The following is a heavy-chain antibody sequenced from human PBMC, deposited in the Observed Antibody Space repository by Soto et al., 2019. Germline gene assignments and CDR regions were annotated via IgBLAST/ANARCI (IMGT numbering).Heavy chain of an antibody. V-gene: IGHV4-59*01. D-gene: IGHD3-10*01. J-gene: IGHJ5*02. CDR2: IYYSGIT. Sequence: QVQLQESGPGLVKPSETLSLTCTVSGGSISSYYWSWIRQPPGKGLEWIGYIYYSGITNYNPSLKSRVTISGDTSKNQCSLKLSSVTAADTAVYYCARDVGSGSYWCDTWGQGTLVTVSS. CDR1: GGSISSYY. CDR3: ARDVGSGSYWCDT.